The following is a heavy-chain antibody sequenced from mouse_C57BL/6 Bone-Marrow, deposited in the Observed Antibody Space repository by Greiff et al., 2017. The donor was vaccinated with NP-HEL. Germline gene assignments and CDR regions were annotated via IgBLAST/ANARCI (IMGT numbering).Heavy chain of an antibody. V-gene: IGHV10-1*01. CDR1: GFSFNTYA. CDR3: VRAAPYGYGAMDY. D-gene: IGHD2-2*01. J-gene: IGHJ4*01. CDR2: IRSKSNNYAT. Sequence: EVQGVESGGGLVQPKGSLKLSCAASGFSFNTYAMNWVRQAPGKGLEWVARIRSKSNNYATYYADSVKDRFTISRDDSESMLYLQMNNLKTEDTARYCCVRAAPYGYGAMDYWGQGTSVTVSS.